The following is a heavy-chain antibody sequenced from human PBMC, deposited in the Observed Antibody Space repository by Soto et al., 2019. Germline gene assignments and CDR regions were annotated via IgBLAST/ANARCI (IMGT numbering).Heavy chain of an antibody. CDR2: IHYSGST. V-gene: IGHV4-59*08. CDR1: GGSISSYY. CDR3: AIRRITMVRGVAYGMDV. D-gene: IGHD3-10*01. J-gene: IGHJ6*02. Sequence: SETLSLTCTVSGGSISSYYWSWIRQPPGKGLEWIASIHYSGSTKYNPSLKSRVTVSVDTSKNQFSLKLSSVTAADTAVYYCAIRRITMVRGVAYGMDVWGQGTTVTVSS.